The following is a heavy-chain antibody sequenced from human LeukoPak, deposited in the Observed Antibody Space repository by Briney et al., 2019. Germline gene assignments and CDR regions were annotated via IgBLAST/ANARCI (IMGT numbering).Heavy chain of an antibody. CDR3: ARDVFPSSNWFDP. CDR2: ISGTSSYI. CDR1: GFTFSSYT. D-gene: IGHD3-10*01. J-gene: IGHJ5*02. V-gene: IGHV3-21*01. Sequence: PGGSLRLSCAASGFTFSSYTMNWVRQAPGKGLEWVSSISGTSSYIYYADSVKGRFTISRDNAKNSLYLRMNSLTAEDTAVYYCARDVFPSSNWFDPRGQGTLVTVSS.